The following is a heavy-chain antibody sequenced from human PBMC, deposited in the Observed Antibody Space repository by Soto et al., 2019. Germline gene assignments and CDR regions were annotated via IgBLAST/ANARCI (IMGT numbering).Heavy chain of an antibody. CDR1: GFTFSSYA. CDR3: ARHYGDSLHNWFDP. CDR2: ISYDGSNK. J-gene: IGHJ5*02. D-gene: IGHD4-17*01. Sequence: QVQLVESGGGVVQPGRSLRLSCAASGFTFSSYAMHWVRQAPGKGLEWVAVISYDGSNKYYADSVKGRFTISRDNSKNTLYLQMNSLRAEDTAVYYCARHYGDSLHNWFDPWGQGTLVTVSS. V-gene: IGHV3-30-3*01.